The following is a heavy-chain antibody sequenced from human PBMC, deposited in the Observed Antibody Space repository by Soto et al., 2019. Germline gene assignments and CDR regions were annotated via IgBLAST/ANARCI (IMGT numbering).Heavy chain of an antibody. CDR1: GGSFSGYY. J-gene: IGHJ6*02. CDR2: INHSGST. D-gene: IGHD4-17*01. V-gene: IGHV4-34*01. Sequence: SETLSLTCAVYGGSFSGYYWSWIRQPPGKGLEWIGEINHSGSTNYNPSLKSRVTISVDTSKNQFSLKLSSVTAADTAVYYCARGGRTTVTTFYYGMDVWGQGTTVTVSS. CDR3: ARGGRTTVTTFYYGMDV.